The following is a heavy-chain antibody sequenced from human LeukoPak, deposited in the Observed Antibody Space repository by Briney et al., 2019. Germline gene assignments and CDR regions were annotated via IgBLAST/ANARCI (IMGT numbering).Heavy chain of an antibody. CDR3: ARKGGDPHKQLNY. D-gene: IGHD1-1*01. CDR2: IIPIFGTA. Sequence: GASVKVSCKASGGTFSSYAISWVRQAPGQGLEWMGGIIPIFGTANYAQKFQGRVTITADESTSTAYMELSSLRSEDTAVYYCARKGGDPHKQLNYWAQETRVTFS. CDR1: GGTFSSYA. J-gene: IGHJ4*02. V-gene: IGHV1-69*13.